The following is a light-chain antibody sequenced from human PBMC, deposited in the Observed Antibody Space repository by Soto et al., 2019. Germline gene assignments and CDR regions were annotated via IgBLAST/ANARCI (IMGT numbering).Light chain of an antibody. J-gene: IGLJ2*01. CDR3: QSYDTSLSGVI. Sequence: QSVLTQPPSVSGAPGQKITMSCTGSSSNIGAGYDVHWYQQVPGAAPRLLIYADNNRHSGVPDRFSASKSGTSASLAITGLQGDDEANYYCQSYDTSLSGVIFGAGTKLTVL. CDR1: SSNIGAGYD. V-gene: IGLV1-40*01. CDR2: ADN.